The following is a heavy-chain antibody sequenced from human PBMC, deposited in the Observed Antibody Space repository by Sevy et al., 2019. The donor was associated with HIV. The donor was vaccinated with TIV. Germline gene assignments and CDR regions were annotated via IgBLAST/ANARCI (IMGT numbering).Heavy chain of an antibody. CDR3: ARRGAMDV. J-gene: IGHJ6*02. CDR1: GFTVSGDY. Sequence: QLGGSLRLSCVASGFTVSGDYMNWIRQAPGKGLEWVSVISNDGYKYYADSVAGRFTASRDISQNIVYLQMHNLRVEDTAVYYCARRGAMDVWGQGTTVTVSS. CDR2: ISNDGYK. V-gene: IGHV3-53*01. D-gene: IGHD5-12*01.